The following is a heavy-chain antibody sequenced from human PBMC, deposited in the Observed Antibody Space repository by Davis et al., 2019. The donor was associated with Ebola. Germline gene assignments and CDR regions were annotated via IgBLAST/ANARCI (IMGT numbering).Heavy chain of an antibody. Sequence: PSETLSLTCTVSGGSISSYYWSWIRQPPGKGLEWIGYIYYSGSTNYNPSLKSRVTISVDTSKNQFSLKLSSVTAADTAVYYCARGAYYYGSGSYRPYYYGMDVWGQGTTVTVSS. D-gene: IGHD3-10*01. CDR1: GGSISSYY. CDR3: ARGAYYYGSGSYRPYYYGMDV. J-gene: IGHJ6*02. V-gene: IGHV4-59*01. CDR2: IYYSGST.